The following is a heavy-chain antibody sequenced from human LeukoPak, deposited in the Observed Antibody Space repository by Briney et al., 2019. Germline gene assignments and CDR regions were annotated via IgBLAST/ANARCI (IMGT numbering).Heavy chain of an antibody. CDR2: VYYSGST. CDR1: GGSISTYY. J-gene: IGHJ6*02. CDR3: ARSTGTVTMPYYYGMDG. Sequence: SETLSLTCTVSGGSISTYYWSWIRQPPGMGLGWIGYVYYSGSTSYNPSLKSRVTISIDTSNNQFSLNLSSVTAADTAVYYCARSTGTVTMPYYYGMDGWGQGTTVSVSS. V-gene: IGHV4-59*01. D-gene: IGHD4-17*01.